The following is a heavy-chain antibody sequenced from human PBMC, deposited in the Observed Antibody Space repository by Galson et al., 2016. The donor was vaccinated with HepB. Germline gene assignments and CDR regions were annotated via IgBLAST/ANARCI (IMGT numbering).Heavy chain of an antibody. Sequence: ETLSLTCAVSGASIRSSHWWSWVRQPPGKGLEWIGEIHHNGNTNYNPALKSRVIISVGNSKNQFSLRLSSVTAAATAVYYCTRDIVLVPAAMMGEYYYYGLEVWGQGTTVTVSS. CDR2: IHHNGNT. CDR3: TRDIVLVPAAMMGEYYYYGLEV. D-gene: IGHD2-2*01. CDR1: GASIRSSHW. V-gene: IGHV4-4*02. J-gene: IGHJ6*02.